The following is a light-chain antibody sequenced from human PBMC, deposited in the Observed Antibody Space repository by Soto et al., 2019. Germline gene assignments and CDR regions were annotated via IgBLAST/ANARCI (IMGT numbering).Light chain of an antibody. Sequence: QPVLTQSPSASASLGASVKLTCTLSSGHSSYAIAWHQQQPEKGPRYLMKLNSDGSHNKGDGIPDRFSGSSSGAERYLTISSLQSEVEADYYCQTWGTGIRVFGGGTKVTVL. CDR2: LNSDGSH. V-gene: IGLV4-69*01. CDR3: QTWGTGIRV. CDR1: SGHSSYA. J-gene: IGLJ3*02.